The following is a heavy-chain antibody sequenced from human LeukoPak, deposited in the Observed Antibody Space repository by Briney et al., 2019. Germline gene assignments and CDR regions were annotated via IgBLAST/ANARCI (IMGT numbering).Heavy chain of an antibody. V-gene: IGHV3-23*01. Sequence: GGSLRLSCAASGFTFSDYAMSWVRQAPGTGLEWVSTISGSGGTTYYADSVKGRFTISRDNSKNTLYLQMNSLRAEDTAVYYCAREIPYSSGAIDYWGQGTLVTVSS. CDR1: GFTFSDYA. CDR3: AREIPYSSGAIDY. D-gene: IGHD6-19*01. J-gene: IGHJ4*02. CDR2: ISGSGGTT.